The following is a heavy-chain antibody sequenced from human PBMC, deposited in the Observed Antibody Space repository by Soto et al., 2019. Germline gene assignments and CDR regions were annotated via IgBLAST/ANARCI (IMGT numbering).Heavy chain of an antibody. CDR3: ALTPYYSSGFSASGEYFQH. CDR2: IYYSGST. D-gene: IGHD3-22*01. J-gene: IGHJ1*01. V-gene: IGHV4-31*03. CDR1: GGSISSGGYY. Sequence: KASETLSLTCTVSGGSISSGGYYWSWIRQHPGKGLEWIGYIYYSGSTYYNPSLKSRVTISVDTSKNQFSLKLSSVTAADTAVYYCALTPYYSSGFSASGEYFQHWGQGTLVTVSS.